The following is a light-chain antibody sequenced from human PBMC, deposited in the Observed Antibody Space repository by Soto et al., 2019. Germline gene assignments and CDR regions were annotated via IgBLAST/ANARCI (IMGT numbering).Light chain of an antibody. CDR2: EVN. CDR3: SSYAGTNNLGV. V-gene: IGLV2-8*01. CDR1: SSDIGGYNF. Sequence: QSALTQPPSASGSRGQSVTISCTGTSSDIGGYNFVSWYQQHPGKAPKLIIYEVNKRPSGVPDRFSGSKSGNTASLTVSGLQADDEGDYYCSSYAGTNNLGVFGGGTKVTVL. J-gene: IGLJ3*02.